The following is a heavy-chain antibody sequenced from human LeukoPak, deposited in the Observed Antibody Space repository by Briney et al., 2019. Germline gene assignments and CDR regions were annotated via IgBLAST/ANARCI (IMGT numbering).Heavy chain of an antibody. CDR1: GYTFPNFD. D-gene: IGHD5-18*01. Sequence: GASVKASCKASGYTFPNFDINWVRQATGQGLEWMGWMNFNSGNTGYAQKFQGRVTMTRNTAISTVYMELSSLKSEDTAIYYCAKVGLGNTAIHIWGQGTMVTVSS. CDR3: AKVGLGNTAIHI. CDR2: MNFNSGNT. J-gene: IGHJ3*02. V-gene: IGHV1-8*02.